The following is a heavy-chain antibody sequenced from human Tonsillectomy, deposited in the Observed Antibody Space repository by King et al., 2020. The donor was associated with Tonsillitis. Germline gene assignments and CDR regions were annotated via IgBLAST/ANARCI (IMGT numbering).Heavy chain of an antibody. CDR3: ASSVVWFDP. J-gene: IGHJ5*02. CDR2: IMPVLGTV. V-gene: IGHV1-69*01. D-gene: IGHD2-21*01. CDR1: GGTFSSYV. Sequence: QLVQSGTEVKKPGSSVRVSCKASGGTFSSYVISWVRQAPGQGLEWMGAIMPVLGTVNYSQKFQERVTITADESTSTVYMELSRLTSEDTAMYYCASSVVWFDPWGQGTLVTVSS.